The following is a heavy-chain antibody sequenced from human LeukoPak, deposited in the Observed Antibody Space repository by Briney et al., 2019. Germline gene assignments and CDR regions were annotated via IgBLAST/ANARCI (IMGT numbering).Heavy chain of an antibody. CDR3: VKDRAIDY. J-gene: IGHJ4*02. V-gene: IGHV3-64D*08. CDR1: GFTFSTYA. CDR2: ISSEGGRK. Sequence: PGGSLRLSCEASGFTFSTYAMSWVRQAPGKGLEYVSSISSEGGRKYYPDSVKGRFTISRDNSKNILYLQMSSLRAEDTAVYYCVKDRAIDYWGQGTLVTVSS.